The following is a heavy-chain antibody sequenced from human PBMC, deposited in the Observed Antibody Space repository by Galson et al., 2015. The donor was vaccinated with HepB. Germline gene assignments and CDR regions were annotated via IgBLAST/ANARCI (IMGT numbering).Heavy chain of an antibody. D-gene: IGHD2-2*02. J-gene: IGHJ4*02. V-gene: IGHV3-33*08. CDR1: GFTFSSYG. Sequence: SLRLSCAASGFTFSSYGMHWVRQAPGKGLEWVAVIWYDGSNKYYADSVKGRFTISRDNSKNTLYLQMNSLRAEDTAVYYCARDSLPYCSSTSCYIMSYWGQGTLVTVSS. CDR3: ARDSLPYCSSTSCYIMSY. CDR2: IWYDGSNK.